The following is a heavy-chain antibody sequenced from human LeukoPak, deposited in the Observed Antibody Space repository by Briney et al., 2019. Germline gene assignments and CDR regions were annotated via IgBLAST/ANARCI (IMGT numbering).Heavy chain of an antibody. V-gene: IGHV1-2*02. J-gene: IGHJ6*03. CDR1: GYTFIDDY. Sequence: ASVKVSCKASGYTFIDDYMHWVRQAPGQGLEWMGWINPNSGGSNYAQKFQGRVTMTRDTSINTAYMELSRLTSDDTAVYYCTRVRRITRTPGDYYYYMDVWGKGTTVTVSS. CDR2: INPNSGGS. D-gene: IGHD1-7*01. CDR3: TRVRRITRTPGDYYYYMDV.